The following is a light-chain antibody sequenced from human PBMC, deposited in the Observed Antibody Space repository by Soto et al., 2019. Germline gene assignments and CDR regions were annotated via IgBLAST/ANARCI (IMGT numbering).Light chain of an antibody. V-gene: IGLV1-44*01. CDR3: ATWDDSLSGYV. CDR1: SSNIGRNT. CDR2: TNN. J-gene: IGLJ1*01. Sequence: QSVLTQPPSASETPGQRVTISCSGSSSNIGRNTVNWYQQLPGTAPKLLIFTNNLRPSGVPDRFSGSRSGTSASLAISGRQSEDEADYYCATWDDSLSGYVFGTGTKLTVL.